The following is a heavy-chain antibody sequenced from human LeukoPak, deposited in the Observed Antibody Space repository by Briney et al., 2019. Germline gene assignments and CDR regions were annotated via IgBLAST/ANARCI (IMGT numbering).Heavy chain of an antibody. V-gene: IGHV3-66*01. CDR1: GFTVSSNY. CDR2: IYSGGST. CDR3: ARDLGTTHDPGDFDI. Sequence: SGGSLRLSCAASGFTVSSNYMSWVRQAPGKGLEWVSVIYSGGSTYYADSVKGRFTISRDNSKNTLYLQMNSLRAEDTAVYYCARDLGTTHDPGDFDIWGQGTMVTVSS. D-gene: IGHD2/OR15-2a*01. J-gene: IGHJ3*02.